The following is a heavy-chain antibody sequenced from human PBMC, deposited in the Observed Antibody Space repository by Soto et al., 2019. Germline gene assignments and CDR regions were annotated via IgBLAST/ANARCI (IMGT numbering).Heavy chain of an antibody. CDR3: ARDLVVAAIKYYYYGMDV. D-gene: IGHD2-15*01. V-gene: IGHV1-18*01. Sequence: GASVKVSCKASGYTFTSYGISCVRQAPGQGLEWMGWISAYNGNTNYAQKLQGRVTITTDTSTSTAYMELRSLRSDDTAVYYCARDLVVAAIKYYYYGMDVWGQGSTVTGSS. CDR1: GYTFTSYG. CDR2: ISAYNGNT. J-gene: IGHJ6*02.